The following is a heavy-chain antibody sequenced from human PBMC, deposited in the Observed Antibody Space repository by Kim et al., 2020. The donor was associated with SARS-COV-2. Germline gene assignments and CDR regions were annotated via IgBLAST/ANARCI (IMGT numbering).Heavy chain of an antibody. J-gene: IGHJ4*02. CDR3: AKGNFYDIMYGFYLFDY. CDR1: GFTFSSYA. CDR2: ISGSGGSI. Sequence: GGSLRLSCAASGFTFSSYAMSWVHQAPGKGLEWVSAISGSGGSIYYADSVKGRFTISRDNSKNTLYLQMNSLRAEDTAVYYCAKGNFYDIMYGFYLFDYWGQGTLVTVSS. D-gene: IGHD3-9*01. V-gene: IGHV3-23*01.